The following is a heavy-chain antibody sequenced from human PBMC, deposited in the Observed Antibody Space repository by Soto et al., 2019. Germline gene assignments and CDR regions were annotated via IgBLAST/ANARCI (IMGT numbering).Heavy chain of an antibody. Sequence: QVQLVQSGAEVKKPGSSVKVSCKASGGTFSSYAISWVRQAPGQGLEWMGGIIPIFGTANYAQKFQGRVTITADESTSPASMELSSLRSGDTAVYSCASPPNESRGYSYGMDIWGQGTTVTVSS. V-gene: IGHV1-69*12. CDR3: ASPPNESRGYSYGMDI. J-gene: IGHJ6*02. CDR2: IIPIFGTA. D-gene: IGHD2-8*01. CDR1: GGTFSSYA.